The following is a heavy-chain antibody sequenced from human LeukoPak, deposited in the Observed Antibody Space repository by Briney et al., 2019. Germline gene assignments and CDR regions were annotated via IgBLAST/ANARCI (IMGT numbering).Heavy chain of an antibody. CDR3: ARRDGYNFYFDY. Sequence: PSGTLSLTCTVSGGSISSSDYYWAWIRQPPGKGLEWIGSVYYSGSTHYIPSLKSRVIISVDTSKNQFSLKLKSVTAADTAVYYCARRDGYNFYFDYWGQGTLVTVSS. V-gene: IGHV4-39*01. D-gene: IGHD5-24*01. CDR1: GGSISSSDYY. CDR2: VYYSGST. J-gene: IGHJ4*02.